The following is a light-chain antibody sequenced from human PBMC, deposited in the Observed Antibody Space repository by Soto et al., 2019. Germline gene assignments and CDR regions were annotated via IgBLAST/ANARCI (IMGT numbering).Light chain of an antibody. CDR2: DVS. CDR1: SSDVGGYNY. CDR3: SSYTSSSTLVV. J-gene: IGLJ2*01. V-gene: IGLV2-14*01. Sequence: QSARTQPASVSRSPGQSITISCTGTSSDVGGYNYVSWYQQHPGKAPKLMIYDVSNRPSGVSNRFSGSKSGNTASLTISGLQAEDEAYYYCSSYTSSSTLVVFGGGTQLTVL.